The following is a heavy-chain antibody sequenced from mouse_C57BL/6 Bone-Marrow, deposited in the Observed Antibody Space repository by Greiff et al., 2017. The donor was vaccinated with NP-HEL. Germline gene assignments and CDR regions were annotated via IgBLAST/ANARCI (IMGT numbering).Heavy chain of an antibody. D-gene: IGHD4-1*01. V-gene: IGHV1-69*01. J-gene: IGHJ1*03. CDR1: GYTFTSYW. CDR2: IDPSDSYT. Sequence: QVQLQQPGAELVMPGASVKLSCKASGYTFTSYWMHWVKQRPGQGLEWIGEIDPSDSYTNYNQKFKGKSTLTVDKSSSTAYMQLSSLTSEDSAVYYCAREGNWDEDWYFDGWGTGTTVTVSS. CDR3: AREGNWDEDWYFDG.